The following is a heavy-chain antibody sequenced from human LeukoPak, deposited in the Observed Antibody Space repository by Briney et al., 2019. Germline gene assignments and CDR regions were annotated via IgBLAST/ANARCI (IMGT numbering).Heavy chain of an antibody. V-gene: IGHV1-2*02. CDR2: ISPNNGDT. J-gene: IGHJ4*02. D-gene: IGHD3-10*01. CDR1: VYTFTDSY. CDR3: VRSPIGASAY. Sequence: GASVKVSCKPSVYTFTDSYIHWVRQAPGVGLQWMGWISPNNGDTKYAEDFQDRVAMTRDTSISTAYMELTGLTPDDTAVYYCVRSPIGASAYWVRGTLVTVSS.